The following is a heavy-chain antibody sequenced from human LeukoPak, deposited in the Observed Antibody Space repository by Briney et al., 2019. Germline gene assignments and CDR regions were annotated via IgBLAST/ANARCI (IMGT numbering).Heavy chain of an antibody. V-gene: IGHV3-30-3*01. CDR3: ARKITLFGVASHFDY. D-gene: IGHD3-3*01. CDR2: ISYDGSNE. CDR1: GFSFSSYA. Sequence: GRSLRLSCAASGFSFSSYAIHWVRQAPGKGLEWVADISYDGSNEYYADSVKGRFTISRDNSKNTLYLQMNSLRPEDTAVYYCARKITLFGVASHFDYWGQGTLVSVSS. J-gene: IGHJ4*02.